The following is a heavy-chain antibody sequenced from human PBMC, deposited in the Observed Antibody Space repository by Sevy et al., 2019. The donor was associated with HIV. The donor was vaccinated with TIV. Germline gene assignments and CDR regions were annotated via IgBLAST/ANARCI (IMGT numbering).Heavy chain of an antibody. V-gene: IGHV3-74*01. J-gene: IGHJ6*02. D-gene: IGHD3-3*01. CDR3: ARGQVLRFFDWPTYGLDV. CDR1: GFTLSSHW. CDR2: SNSHGTIT. Sequence: GGSLRLSCAASGFTLSSHWMFWVRQGPGKGLVWVSRSNSHGTITNYADSVRGRFTISRDNAKNTVYLQMDSLRAEDTAFYYCARGQVLRFFDWPTYGLDVWGQGTTVTVSS.